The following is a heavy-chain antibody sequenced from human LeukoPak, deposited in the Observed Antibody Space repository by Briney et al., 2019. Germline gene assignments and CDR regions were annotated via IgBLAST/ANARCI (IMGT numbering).Heavy chain of an antibody. D-gene: IGHD6-13*01. V-gene: IGHV3-21*01. CDR2: ISSSSNYI. CDR1: GFTFSSYR. Sequence: GGSLRLSCAASGFTFSSYRMNWVRRAPGKGLEWVSSISSSSNYIYYADSVKGRFTISRDNAKNSLYLHMSSLRAEDTAVYYCARVHHSSSWGTDDCWGQGTLVTVSS. J-gene: IGHJ4*02. CDR3: ARVHHSSSWGTDDC.